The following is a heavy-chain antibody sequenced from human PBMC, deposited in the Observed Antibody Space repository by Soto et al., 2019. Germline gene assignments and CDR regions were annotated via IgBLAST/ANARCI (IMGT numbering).Heavy chain of an antibody. CDR3: AGDSPPNAPPTFHYYGMDV. Sequence: VASVKVSCKASGGTFSSYAISWVRQAPGQGLEWMGGIIPIFGTANYAQKFQGRVTITADESTSTAYMELSSLRSEDTAVYYCAGDSPPNAPPTFHYYGMDVWGKGTRATVSS. J-gene: IGHJ6*04. CDR1: GGTFSSYA. V-gene: IGHV1-69*13. D-gene: IGHD7-27*01. CDR2: IIPIFGTA.